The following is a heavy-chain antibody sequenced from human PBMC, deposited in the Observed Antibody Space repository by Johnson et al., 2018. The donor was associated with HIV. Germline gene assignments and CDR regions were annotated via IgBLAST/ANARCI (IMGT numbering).Heavy chain of an antibody. D-gene: IGHD1-26*01. Sequence: QVQLVESGGGVVQPGRSLRLSCAASGFTFSIYSMHWVRQAPGKGLEWVAIISYDGTNEYYAASVQGRFTISRDKSKNTLYLQMNSLRAEDTAVYYCAKRMGGEAFDIWGQGTMVTVSS. CDR1: GFTFSIYS. V-gene: IGHV3-30*14. CDR3: AKRMGGEAFDI. J-gene: IGHJ3*02. CDR2: ISYDGTNE.